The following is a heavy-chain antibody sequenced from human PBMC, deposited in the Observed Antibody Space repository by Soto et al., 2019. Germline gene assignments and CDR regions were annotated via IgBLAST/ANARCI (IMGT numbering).Heavy chain of an antibody. J-gene: IGHJ4*02. CDR3: ARSYYYDSSGYYYTFDY. CDR1: GGTFSSYA. D-gene: IGHD3-22*01. V-gene: IGHV1-69*13. Sequence: SVKVSCKASGGTFSSYAISWVRQAPGQGLEWMGGIIPIFGTANYAQKFQGRVTITADESTSTAYMELSSLRSEDTAVYYCARSYYYDSSGYYYTFDYWGQGTMVTVYS. CDR2: IIPIFGTA.